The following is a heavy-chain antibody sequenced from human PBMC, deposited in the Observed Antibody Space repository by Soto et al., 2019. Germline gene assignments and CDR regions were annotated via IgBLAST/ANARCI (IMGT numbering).Heavy chain of an antibody. D-gene: IGHD3-9*01. CDR3: ARVETYYEILTGYYLLPAFDY. J-gene: IGHJ4*02. Sequence: VKVSCKVSGYTLTELSVHWVRQAPGQGLEWMGWISGYNGNTNYAEKVQGRVTLTTDTSTGTAFMELRSLRFDDTAVYYCARVETYYEILTGYYLLPAFDYWGQGTLVTVSS. CDR2: ISGYNGNT. CDR1: GYTLTELS. V-gene: IGHV1-18*01.